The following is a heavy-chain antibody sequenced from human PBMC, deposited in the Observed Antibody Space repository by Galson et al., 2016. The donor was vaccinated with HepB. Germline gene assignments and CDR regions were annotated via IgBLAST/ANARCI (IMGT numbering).Heavy chain of an antibody. D-gene: IGHD1-1*01. Sequence: SLRLSCAASGFTFKTYTMNWVRQAPGKAPEWVSSISSSETYIYYADSVRGRFTVSRDNAKDSLYLQMYSLRAEDTATYYCAREGSVVKPTDPVSAFDFWGQGTVVTVSS. CDR2: ISSSETYI. J-gene: IGHJ3*01. CDR1: GFTFKTYT. V-gene: IGHV3-21*01. CDR3: AREGSVVKPTDPVSAFDF.